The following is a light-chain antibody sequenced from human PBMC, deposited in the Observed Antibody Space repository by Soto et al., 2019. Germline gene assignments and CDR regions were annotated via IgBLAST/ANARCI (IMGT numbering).Light chain of an antibody. V-gene: IGLV2-23*02. Sequence: QSVLTQPASVSWSPGQSITISCTGTTTDIGNYNLVSWYQLVPGKAPKFIIFEVSKRPSGISDGLSGSKSGETASLTISGLHADDEADYSCCSYAGTVAYVFGTGTKVTVL. CDR3: CSYAGTVAYV. CDR2: EVS. J-gene: IGLJ1*01. CDR1: TTDIGNYNL.